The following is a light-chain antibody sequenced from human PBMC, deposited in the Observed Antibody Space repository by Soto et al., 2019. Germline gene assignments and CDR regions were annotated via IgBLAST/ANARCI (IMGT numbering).Light chain of an antibody. CDR1: QSVSSSY. Sequence: EIVLTQSPGTLSLSPGERATLSCRASQSVSSSYLAWYQQKPGQAPRLLIYGASSRATGIPDRFSGSGSGTDFPLTISRLEPEDFSVYYCQQYCSSLFTFGPGTKVEIK. CDR3: QQYCSSLFT. CDR2: GAS. V-gene: IGKV3-20*01. J-gene: IGKJ3*01.